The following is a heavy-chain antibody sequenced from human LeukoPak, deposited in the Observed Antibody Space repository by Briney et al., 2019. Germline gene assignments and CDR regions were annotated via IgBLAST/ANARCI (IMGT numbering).Heavy chain of an antibody. CDR3: ARGDDYGDPPDY. D-gene: IGHD4-17*01. Sequence: ASVKVSCKASGYTFTRHGISWMRQAPGQGLEFVGWISGYNGDTNYAQKLQGRVTMVKDTSTSTVYMELRSLTSDDTAMYYCARGDDYGDPPDYWGQGTLVTVSS. V-gene: IGHV1-18*01. CDR2: ISGYNGDT. CDR1: GYTFTRHG. J-gene: IGHJ4*02.